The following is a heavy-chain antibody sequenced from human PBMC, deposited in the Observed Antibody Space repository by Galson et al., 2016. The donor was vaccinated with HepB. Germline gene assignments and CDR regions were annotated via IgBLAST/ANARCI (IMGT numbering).Heavy chain of an antibody. CDR3: ARDPPGEETATITGFDY. Sequence: SCKASGYTFTNYYMHWVRQAPGQGLEWMGIINPSGGSTSYAQKFQGRVTMTRDTSTSTVYMGLSSLRSEDTAVYYCARDPPGEETATITGFDYWGQGTLVTVSS. CDR2: INPSGGST. D-gene: IGHD5-24*01. J-gene: IGHJ4*02. CDR1: GYTFTNYY. V-gene: IGHV1-46*01.